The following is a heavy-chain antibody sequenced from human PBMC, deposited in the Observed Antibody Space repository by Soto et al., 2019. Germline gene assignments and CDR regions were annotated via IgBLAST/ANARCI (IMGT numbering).Heavy chain of an antibody. CDR1: GGTFSSYA. V-gene: IGHV1-69*06. J-gene: IGHJ4*02. D-gene: IGHD4-4*01. CDR2: IIPIFGTA. Sequence: SVKVSCKASGGTFSSYAISWVRQAPGQGLEWMGGIIPIFGTANYAQKFQGRVTITADKSTSTAYMELSSLRSEDTAVYYCALLVSPTTVTSFDYWGQGTLVTVS. CDR3: ALLVSPTTVTSFDY.